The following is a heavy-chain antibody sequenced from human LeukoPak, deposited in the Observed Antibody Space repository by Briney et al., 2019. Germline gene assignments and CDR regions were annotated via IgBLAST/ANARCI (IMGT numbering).Heavy chain of an antibody. CDR1: GYTFTSYD. V-gene: IGHV1-8*01. D-gene: IGHD3-10*01. Sequence: ASVKVSCKASGYTFTSYDINWVRQATGQGLEWMGWMNPNSGNTGYAQKFQGRVTMTRNTSISTAYMELSSLRSEDTAVYYCARGPGRQAFITMVRGVIGRYFDYWGQGTLVTVSS. CDR3: ARGPGRQAFITMVRGVIGRYFDY. CDR2: MNPNSGNT. J-gene: IGHJ4*02.